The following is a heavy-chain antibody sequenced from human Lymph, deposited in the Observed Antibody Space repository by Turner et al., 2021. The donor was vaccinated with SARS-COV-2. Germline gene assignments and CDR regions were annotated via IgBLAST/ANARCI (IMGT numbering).Heavy chain of an antibody. D-gene: IGHD6-19*01. V-gene: IGHV3-30-3*01. CDR2: ISYDGSNK. CDR1: GFTFSSYA. J-gene: IGHJ2*01. CDR3: ARVGIAVAGMDWYFDL. Sequence: QVQLVASGGGVVKPGRSLRLSCSASGFTFSSYAMHWVRQAPGKGLEWVAVISYDGSNKYYADSVKGRFTISRDNSKNTLYLQMNSLRAEDTAVYYCARVGIAVAGMDWYFDLWGRGTLVTVSS.